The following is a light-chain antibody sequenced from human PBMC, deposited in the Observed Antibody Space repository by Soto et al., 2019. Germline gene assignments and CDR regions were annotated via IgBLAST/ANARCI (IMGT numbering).Light chain of an antibody. V-gene: IGLV2-23*01. CDR2: EDS. CDR1: SSDVGSYNL. Sequence: QSVLTQPASVSGSPGQSITISCTGTSSDVGSYNLVSWYQQHPGKAPKLMIYEDSKRPSGVSNRFSGSKSGNTASLTISGLQAEDETDYYCCSYAGSGTYVFXTGTKVTVL. J-gene: IGLJ1*01. CDR3: CSYAGSGTYV.